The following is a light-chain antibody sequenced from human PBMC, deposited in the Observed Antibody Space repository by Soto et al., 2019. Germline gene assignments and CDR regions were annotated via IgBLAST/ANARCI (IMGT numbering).Light chain of an antibody. CDR1: QSVSTN. CDR2: GAS. V-gene: IGKV3-15*01. Sequence: IVMTQSPDTLPVSPGERSTVSCRASQSVSTNLAWYQHKPGQAPRLLIYGASTRATGIPARFSGSGSGTEFTLTISSLQPEDFATYYCLCYITYPWTFGQGTKVDI. J-gene: IGKJ1*01. CDR3: LCYITYPWT.